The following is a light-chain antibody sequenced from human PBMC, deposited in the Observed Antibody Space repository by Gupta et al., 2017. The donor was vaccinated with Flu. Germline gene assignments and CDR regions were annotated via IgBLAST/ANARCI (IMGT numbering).Light chain of an antibody. Sequence: VVLTQSPGTLSLSPGERATLSCRASQSISSSYLAWYQQKPGQAPKLLIYGASIRATGVPDRFSGSGSGTDFTLTINTLEPEDFAVYYCQQDDNLLCTFGHGTKVDI. V-gene: IGKV3-20*01. CDR1: QSISSSY. CDR2: GAS. CDR3: QQDDNLLCT. J-gene: IGKJ3*01.